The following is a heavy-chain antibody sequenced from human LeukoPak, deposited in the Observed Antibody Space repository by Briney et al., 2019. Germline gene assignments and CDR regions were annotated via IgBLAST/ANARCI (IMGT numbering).Heavy chain of an antibody. J-gene: IGHJ4*02. V-gene: IGHV3-21*01. Sequence: PGGSLRLSCAASRFTFSSYKVNWVRQAPGKGMEWVSSISSSSSYIYYADSVEGRFTISRDNASNSLYLQMNSLTAEDTAVYYCARESGSGEFDYWGQGTLVTVSS. D-gene: IGHD2-15*01. CDR1: RFTFSSYK. CDR2: ISSSSSYI. CDR3: ARESGSGEFDY.